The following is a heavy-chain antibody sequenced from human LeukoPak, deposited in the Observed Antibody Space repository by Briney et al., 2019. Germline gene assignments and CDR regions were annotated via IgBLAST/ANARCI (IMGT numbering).Heavy chain of an antibody. Sequence: SETLSLTCAVYGGSFSGYYWSWIRQPPGKGLEWIGSIYHSGSTYYNPSLKSRVTISVDTSKNQFSLKLSSVTAADTAVYYCASHDYGDYVPRYFDLWGRGTLVTVSS. CDR3: ASHDYGDYVPRYFDL. D-gene: IGHD4-17*01. V-gene: IGHV4-34*01. CDR2: IYHSGST. CDR1: GGSFSGYY. J-gene: IGHJ2*01.